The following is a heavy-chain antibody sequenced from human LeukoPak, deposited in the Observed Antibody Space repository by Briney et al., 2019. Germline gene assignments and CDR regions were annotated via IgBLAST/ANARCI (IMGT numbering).Heavy chain of an antibody. D-gene: IGHD2-15*01. CDR2: IKQDGSEK. CDR3: ARSGEVWPPFY. V-gene: IGHV3-7*05. Sequence: GGSLRLSCAASGCTFSSYWMSWVRQAPGKGLEWVANIKQDGSEKYYVDSVKGRFTISRDNAKNSLYLQMNSLRAEDTAVYYCARSGEVWPPFYWGQGTLVTVSS. CDR1: GCTFSSYW. J-gene: IGHJ4*02.